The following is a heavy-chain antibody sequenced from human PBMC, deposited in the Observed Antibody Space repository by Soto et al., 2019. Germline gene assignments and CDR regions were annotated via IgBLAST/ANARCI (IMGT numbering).Heavy chain of an antibody. CDR2: IYYSGST. V-gene: IGHV4-39*01. D-gene: IGHD4-17*01. CDR3: SGSDYVVRNFDY. J-gene: IGHJ4*02. Sequence: SETLSLTCTVSGGSISPSSYYWGWLRHPPGKGLEWIGSIYYSGSTYYNPSLKSRVTISVDTSKNQFSLKLSSVTAADTAVYYCSGSDYVVRNFDYWGQGTLVTV. CDR1: GGSISPSSYY.